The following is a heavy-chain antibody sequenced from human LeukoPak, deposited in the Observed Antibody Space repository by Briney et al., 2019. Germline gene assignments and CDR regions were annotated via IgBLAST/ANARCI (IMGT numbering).Heavy chain of an antibody. Sequence: SQTLSLTCAVYGGSFSGYYWSWIRQPPGKGLEWIGEINHSGSTNYNPSLKSRVTISVDTSKNQFSLKLSSVTAADTAVYYCAIIAAAGNFDYWGQGTLVTVSS. CDR2: INHSGST. V-gene: IGHV4-34*01. J-gene: IGHJ4*02. CDR1: GGSFSGYY. CDR3: AIIAAAGNFDY. D-gene: IGHD6-13*01.